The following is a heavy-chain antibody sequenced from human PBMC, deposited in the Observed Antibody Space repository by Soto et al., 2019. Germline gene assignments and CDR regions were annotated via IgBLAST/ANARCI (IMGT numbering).Heavy chain of an antibody. V-gene: IGHV3-33*01. CDR3: ARDASYYSLWSGYYPSRNGMDV. Sequence: QVQVVESGGGVVQPGRSLRLSCAASGFTFSSFGMHWVRQAPGKGLEWVSLIWYDGSKKSYGDSVKGRFTISRDNSRNTVYLDMTSLRADDTAVYYCARDASYYSLWSGYYPSRNGMDVWGQGTTVTVSS. CDR2: IWYDGSKK. J-gene: IGHJ6*02. CDR1: GFTFSSFG. D-gene: IGHD3-3*01.